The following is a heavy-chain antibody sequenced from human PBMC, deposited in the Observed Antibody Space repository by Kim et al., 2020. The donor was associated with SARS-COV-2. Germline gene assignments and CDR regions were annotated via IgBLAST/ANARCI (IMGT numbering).Heavy chain of an antibody. CDR3: ARRGLGYCSGGSCYSGFDY. J-gene: IGHJ4*02. D-gene: IGHD2-15*01. V-gene: IGHV4-59*08. Sequence: KGRVTLTVDTSKNQFSLKLSSVTAADTAVYYCARRGLGYCSGGSCYSGFDYWGQGTLVTVSS.